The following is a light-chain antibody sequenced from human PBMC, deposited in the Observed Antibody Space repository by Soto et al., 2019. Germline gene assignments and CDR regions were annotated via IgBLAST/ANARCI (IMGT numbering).Light chain of an antibody. CDR3: LQYNVYPLT. V-gene: IGKV1-5*03. Sequence: DIQVTQSPSTLSASVGDTVTITCRASQNINRWLAWYQQRPGKAPNLLIHKASSLEGGVPSRFSGSVSGTEFTLTISSLQPDDVATYFCLQYNVYPLTFGGGTKVDIK. J-gene: IGKJ4*01. CDR1: QNINRW. CDR2: KAS.